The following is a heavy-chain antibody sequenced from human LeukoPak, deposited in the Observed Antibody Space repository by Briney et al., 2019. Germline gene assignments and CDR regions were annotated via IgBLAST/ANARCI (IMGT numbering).Heavy chain of an antibody. Sequence: GGSLRLSCAASGFTFSSYSMNWVRQAPGKGLEGVSCISSSSSTIYYADSVKGRFTISRDNAKNSLYLQMNSLRAEDTAVYYCAKDGYYGGWPFDYWGQGTLVTVSS. CDR3: AKDGYYGGWPFDY. CDR2: ISSSSSTI. D-gene: IGHD4-23*01. CDR1: GFTFSSYS. V-gene: IGHV3-48*01. J-gene: IGHJ4*02.